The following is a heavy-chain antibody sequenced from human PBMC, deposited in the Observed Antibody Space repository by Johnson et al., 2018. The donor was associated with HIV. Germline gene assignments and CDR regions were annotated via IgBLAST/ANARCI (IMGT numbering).Heavy chain of an antibody. CDR3: ALHPNYYYDSSGSYGAFDI. CDR1: GFTVSSNY. Sequence: ASGFTVSSNYMSWVRQAPGKGLEWVSAISGSGGSTYYADSVKGRFTISRDNSKNTLYLQMNSLRAEDTAVYYCALHPNYYYDSSGSYGAFDIWGQGTMVTVSS. CDR2: ISGSGGST. V-gene: IGHV3-23*01. D-gene: IGHD3-22*01. J-gene: IGHJ3*02.